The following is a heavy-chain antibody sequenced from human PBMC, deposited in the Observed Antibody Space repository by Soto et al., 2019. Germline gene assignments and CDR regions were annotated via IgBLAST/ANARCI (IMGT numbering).Heavy chain of an antibody. Sequence: GASVKVSCKASGGTFSSYAISWVRQAPGQGLEWMGGIIPIFGTANYAQKFQGRVTITADESTSTAYMELSSLRSEDTAVYYCARDVQPYSGSYYSHFDYWGQGTLVTVSS. CDR1: GGTFSSYA. CDR2: IIPIFGTA. D-gene: IGHD1-26*01. V-gene: IGHV1-69*13. J-gene: IGHJ4*02. CDR3: ARDVQPYSGSYYSHFDY.